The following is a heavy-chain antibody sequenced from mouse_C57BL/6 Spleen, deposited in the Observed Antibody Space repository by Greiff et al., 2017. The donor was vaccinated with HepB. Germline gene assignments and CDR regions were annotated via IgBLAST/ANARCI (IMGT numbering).Heavy chain of an antibody. CDR1: GFTFSSYG. CDR3: ARPYDHVGYAMDY. CDR2: ISSGGSYT. D-gene: IGHD2-4*01. Sequence: EVHLVESGGDLVKPGGSLKLSCAASGFTFSSYGMSWVRQTPDKRLEWVATISSGGSYTYYPDSVKGRFTISRDNAKNTLYLQMSSLKSEDTAMYYCARPYDHVGYAMDYWGQGTSVTVSS. J-gene: IGHJ4*01. V-gene: IGHV5-6*01.